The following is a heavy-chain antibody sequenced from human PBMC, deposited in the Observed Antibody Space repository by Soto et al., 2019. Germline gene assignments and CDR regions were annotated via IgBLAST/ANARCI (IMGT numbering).Heavy chain of an antibody. CDR3: ARGLGGSYFPFDF. V-gene: IGHV1-69*12. J-gene: IGHJ4*02. D-gene: IGHD1-26*01. CDR2: LVPMFRTA. CDR1: GGTFSDSA. Sequence: QVHLVQSGAEVKKPGSSVKVSCKTSGGTFSDSAINWLRQTPGQGLEWMGGLVPMFRTANYAPNLQGRVSITADESTRTVFMELGSLPFEDTAVYYCARGLGGSYFPFDFWGQGTLLTVSS.